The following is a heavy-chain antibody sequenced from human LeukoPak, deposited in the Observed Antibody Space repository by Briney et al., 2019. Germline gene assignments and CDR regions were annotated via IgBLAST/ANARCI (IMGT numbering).Heavy chain of an antibody. CDR1: GGSISGYY. V-gene: IGHV4-59*01. D-gene: IGHD5-18*01. CDR3: ARVVRRWILTEYYYMDV. J-gene: IGHJ6*03. Sequence: SETLSLTCTVSGGSISGYYWSWIRQAPGKGLEWIGYVHYNGSPNYNASLKSRVTISVDASKNQFSLKVSFVSAADTAVYYCARVVRRWILTEYYYMDVWGKGTTVTVSS. CDR2: VHYNGSP.